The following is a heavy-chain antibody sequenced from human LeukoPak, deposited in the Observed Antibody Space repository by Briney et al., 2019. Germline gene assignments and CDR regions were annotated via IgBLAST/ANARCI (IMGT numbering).Heavy chain of an antibody. D-gene: IGHD3-9*01. CDR3: ASSRPGSYDILTGYLAYFDY. J-gene: IGHJ4*02. Sequence: ASVKVSCKAAGYTFASYGISWVRQAPGQGLEWMGWISAYNGYTNYAQNFQGRITMTTDASTSTAYMELRSLRSDDTAVYYCASSRPGSYDILTGYLAYFDYWGQGTLVTVSS. V-gene: IGHV1-18*01. CDR1: GYTFASYG. CDR2: ISAYNGYT.